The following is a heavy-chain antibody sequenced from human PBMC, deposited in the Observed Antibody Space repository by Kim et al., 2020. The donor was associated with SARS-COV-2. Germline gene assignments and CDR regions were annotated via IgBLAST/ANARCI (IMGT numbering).Heavy chain of an antibody. J-gene: IGHJ5*02. CDR3: AHRRLPAPGDWFDT. CDR2: IYGDDDK. Sequence: SGPTLVNPTQTLTLTCTFSGFSLTNNRVGVGWIRQPPGKALEWLALIYGDDDKHYSPSLQSRLTITKDTSKNQVVLIMTNMDPVDTGTYYCAHRRLPAPGDWFDTWGQGTLVTVSS. CDR1: GFSLTNNRVG. V-gene: IGHV2-5*02. D-gene: IGHD2-2*01.